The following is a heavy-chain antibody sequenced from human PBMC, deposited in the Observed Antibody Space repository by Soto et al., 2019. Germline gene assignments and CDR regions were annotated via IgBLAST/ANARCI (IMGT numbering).Heavy chain of an antibody. CDR1: GGTFSSYA. CDR2: IIPIFGTA. CDR3: AGGAAPEGWGSYRWEDY. J-gene: IGHJ4*02. Sequence: QVQLVQSGAEVKKPGSSVKVSCKASGGTFSSYAISWVRQAPGQGLEWMGGIIPIFGTANYAQKFQGRVTITGDKSTSTAYRGLRSLRSEATAVYYCAGGAAPEGWGSYRWEDYWGQGTLVTVSS. D-gene: IGHD1-26*01. V-gene: IGHV1-69*06.